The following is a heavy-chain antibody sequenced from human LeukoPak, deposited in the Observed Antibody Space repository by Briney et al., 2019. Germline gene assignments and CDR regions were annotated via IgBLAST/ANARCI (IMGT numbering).Heavy chain of an antibody. J-gene: IGHJ2*01. CDR3: AIETVYGDPNWYFVL. V-gene: IGHV3-23*01. Sequence: GGSLRLSCAASGFTFSSYAMHWVRQAPGKGLEWVSAISGSGGSTYYADSVKGRFTISRDNSKNTLYLQMNSLRAEDTAVYYCAIETVYGDPNWYFVLWGRGALLTVSS. CDR2: ISGSGGST. CDR1: GFTFSSYA. D-gene: IGHD4-17*01.